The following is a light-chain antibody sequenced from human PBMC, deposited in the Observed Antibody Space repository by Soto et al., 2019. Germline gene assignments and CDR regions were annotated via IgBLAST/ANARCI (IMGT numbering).Light chain of an antibody. J-gene: IGLJ2*01. CDR1: SSDVGSYNL. CDR2: EGS. V-gene: IGLV2-23*03. CDR3: RTYAGSSTFGVV. Sequence: QSALTQPASVSGSPGQSITISCTGTSSDVGSYNLVSWYQQHPGKAPKLMIYEGSKRPSGVSNRFSGSKSGNTASLTISGLQAEVEADYYCRTYAGSSTFGVVFGGGTKVTVL.